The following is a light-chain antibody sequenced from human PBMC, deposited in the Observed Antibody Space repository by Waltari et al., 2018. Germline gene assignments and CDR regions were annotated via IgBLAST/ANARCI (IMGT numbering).Light chain of an antibody. J-gene: IGKJ4*01. V-gene: IGKV3-20*01. CDR3: QQYAASPT. CDR2: RTS. Sequence: ELVLTQSPGTLSLSPGERATLSCRASQTVASNYLAWYQQKPGQAPRLLIDRTSNRATGIPDRFSGSGSGTDFTLTISRLEPEDFAVYYCQQYAASPTFGGGTKVDIK. CDR1: QTVASNY.